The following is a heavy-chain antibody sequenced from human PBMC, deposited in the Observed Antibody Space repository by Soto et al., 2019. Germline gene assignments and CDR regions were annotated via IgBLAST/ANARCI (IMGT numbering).Heavy chain of an antibody. V-gene: IGHV1-69*01. CDR3: AVAMVREILIFESSGMHV. CDR1: GGSFNNYA. J-gene: IGHJ6*02. CDR2: IIPNFDTP. Sequence: QVHLVQSGAEVKKPGSSVNVSCKTSGGSFNNYAVSWVRQAPGQGLEWMGGIIPNFDTPNYAQKFQDRVTIIAAESTSTVYMELRSLRSNDTAVYYCAVAMVREILIFESSGMHVWGQGTTVIVSS. D-gene: IGHD3-10*01.